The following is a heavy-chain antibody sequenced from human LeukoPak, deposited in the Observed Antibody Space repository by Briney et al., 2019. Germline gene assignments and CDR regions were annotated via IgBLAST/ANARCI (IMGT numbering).Heavy chain of an antibody. CDR3: ARGHGDGAWLIDY. CDR2: INSDSSYI. V-gene: IGHV3-48*02. Sequence: GGSLRLSCEVSGFTFSSYSMNWVRQAPGKGLEWLSFINSDSSYIDYADSVKGRFSISRDNVKNSLHLQMNSLRDEDTAVYYCARGHGDGAWLIDYWGQGTLVTISS. D-gene: IGHD3-9*01. CDR1: GFTFSSYS. J-gene: IGHJ4*02.